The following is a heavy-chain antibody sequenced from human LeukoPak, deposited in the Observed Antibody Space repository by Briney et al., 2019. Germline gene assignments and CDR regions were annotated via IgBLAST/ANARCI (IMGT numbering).Heavy chain of an antibody. CDR3: AKDRNIAAAGGYNWFDP. Sequence: GGSLRLSCAASGFTFSSYTMSWVRQAPGKGLEWVSAISGSGGGTYYADSVKGRFTISRDNSKNTLYLQMDSLRAEDTAVYYCAKDRNIAAAGGYNWFDPWGQGTLVTVSS. V-gene: IGHV3-23*01. J-gene: IGHJ5*02. CDR2: ISGSGGGT. CDR1: GFTFSSYT. D-gene: IGHD6-13*01.